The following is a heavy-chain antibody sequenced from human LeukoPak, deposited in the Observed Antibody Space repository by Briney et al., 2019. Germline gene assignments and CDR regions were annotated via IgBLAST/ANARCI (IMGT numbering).Heavy chain of an antibody. CDR3: ARELAYYYDSSGYYSWYYYYMDV. J-gene: IGHJ6*03. CDR2: ISAYNGNT. CDR1: GYTFTSYG. D-gene: IGHD3-22*01. Sequence: ASVKVSCKASGYTFTSYGISWVRQAPGQGLEWMGWISAYNGNTNYAQKLQGRVTMTTDTSTSTAYMELRSLRSDDTAVYYCARELAYYYDSSGYYSWYYYYMDVWGKGTTVTVSS. V-gene: IGHV1-18*01.